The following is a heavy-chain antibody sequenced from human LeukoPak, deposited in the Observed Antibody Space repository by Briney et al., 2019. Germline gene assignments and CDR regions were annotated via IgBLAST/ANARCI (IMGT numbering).Heavy chain of an antibody. V-gene: IGHV3-30*04. J-gene: IGHJ4*02. Sequence: PGGSLRLSCAASGFTFSSYAMHWVRQAPGKGLEWVAVISYDGSNKYYADSVKGRFTISRDNSKNTLYLQMNSLRAEDTAVYYCARIAAAGRHFDYWGQGTLSPSPQ. CDR2: ISYDGSNK. D-gene: IGHD6-13*01. CDR1: GFTFSSYA. CDR3: ARIAAAGRHFDY.